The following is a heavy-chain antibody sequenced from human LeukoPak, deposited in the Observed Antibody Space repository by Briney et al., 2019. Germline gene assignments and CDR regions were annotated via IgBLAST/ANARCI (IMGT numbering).Heavy chain of an antibody. D-gene: IGHD6-13*01. Sequence: PGGSLRLSCAASGFTFSSYGMHWVRQAPGKGLDWVAVIWNDGSNKFYADSVEGRFTISRDNSKNTLYLQMNSLRAEDTAVYYCARSTSYSAAAGTPENAFDVWGQGTMVTVSS. CDR3: ARSTSYSAAAGTPENAFDV. J-gene: IGHJ3*01. CDR1: GFTFSSYG. V-gene: IGHV3-33*01. CDR2: IWNDGSNK.